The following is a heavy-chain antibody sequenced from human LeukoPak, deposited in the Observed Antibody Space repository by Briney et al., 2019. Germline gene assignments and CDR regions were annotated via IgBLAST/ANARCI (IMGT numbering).Heavy chain of an antibody. D-gene: IGHD4-17*01. J-gene: IGHJ4*02. CDR1: GFTFSSYW. Sequence: PGGSLRLSCAASGFTFSSYWMSWVRQAPGKGLEWVANIKQDGSEKYYVDSVKGRFTISRDNAKNSLYLQMNSLRAEDTAVYYCATVDYGDYKYYFDYWGQGTLVTVSS. CDR2: IKQDGSEK. V-gene: IGHV3-7*01. CDR3: ATVDYGDYKYYFDY.